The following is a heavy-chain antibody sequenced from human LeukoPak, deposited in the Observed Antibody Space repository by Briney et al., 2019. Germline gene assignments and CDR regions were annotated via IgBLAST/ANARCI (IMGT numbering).Heavy chain of an antibody. J-gene: IGHJ4*02. D-gene: IGHD3-22*01. CDR1: GGSFSGYY. Sequence: PPETLSLTCAVYGGSFSGYYWSWIRQPPGKGLEWIGEINHSGSTNYNPSLKSRVTISVDTSKNQFSLKLSSVTAADTAVYYCARGYNYYDSSGYYSYWGQGTLVTVSS. CDR2: INHSGST. V-gene: IGHV4-34*01. CDR3: ARGYNYYDSSGYYSY.